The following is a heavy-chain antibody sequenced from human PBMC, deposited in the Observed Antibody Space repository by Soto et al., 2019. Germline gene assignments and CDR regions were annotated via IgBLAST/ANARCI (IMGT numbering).Heavy chain of an antibody. D-gene: IGHD2-21*02. CDR2: ISYDGSNK. CDR1: GFTFSNAW. Sequence: PGGSLRLSCAASGFTFSNAWMNWVRQAPGKGLEWVAVISYDGSNKYYADSVKGRFTISRDNSKNTLYLQMNSLRAEDTAVYYCAKDLLAGEYCGGDCYLYYYYGMDVWGQGTTVTVSS. CDR3: AKDLLAGEYCGGDCYLYYYYGMDV. V-gene: IGHV3-30*18. J-gene: IGHJ6*02.